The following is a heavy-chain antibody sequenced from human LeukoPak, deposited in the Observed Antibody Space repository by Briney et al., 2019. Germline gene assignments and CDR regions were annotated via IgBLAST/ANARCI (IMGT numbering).Heavy chain of an antibody. Sequence: GGSLRLSCAASGFTFSSYEMNWVRQAPGKGLEWVANIKQDGSEKYYVDSVKGRFTISRDNAKNSLYLQMNSLRAEDTAVYYCARDRSLPTDYWGQGTLVTVSS. CDR3: ARDRSLPTDY. CDR2: IKQDGSEK. D-gene: IGHD2-15*01. V-gene: IGHV3-7*01. J-gene: IGHJ4*02. CDR1: GFTFSSYE.